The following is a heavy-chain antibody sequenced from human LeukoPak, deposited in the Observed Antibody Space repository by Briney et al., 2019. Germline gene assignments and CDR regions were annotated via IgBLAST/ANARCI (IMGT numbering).Heavy chain of an antibody. V-gene: IGHV4-31*03. Sequence: PSGTPSLTCTVSGGSLSSGGYYWSWIRQPPGKGLEWIGYIYYSGSTYYNPSLKSRVTISVDTSKNQFSLKLSSVTAADTAVYYCALGGSYYDYYYMDVWGKGTTVTVSS. CDR2: IYYSGST. CDR3: ALGGSYYDYYYMDV. CDR1: GGSLSSGGYY. J-gene: IGHJ6*03. D-gene: IGHD1-26*01.